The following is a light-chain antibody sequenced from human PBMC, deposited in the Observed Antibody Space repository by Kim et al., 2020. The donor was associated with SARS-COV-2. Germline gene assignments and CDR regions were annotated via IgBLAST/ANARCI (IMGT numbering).Light chain of an antibody. J-gene: IGLJ1*01. CDR1: SSDVGSYNY. CDR2: DVS. CDR3: SSYTSSVTHV. V-gene: IGLV2-14*03. Sequence: GQAMTIYCTGTSSDVGSYNYVSWYQQHPGKPPKLMIYDVSNRPSGVSNRFSGSKSGNTASLTISGLQAEDEADYYCSSYTSSVTHVFGTGSKVTVL.